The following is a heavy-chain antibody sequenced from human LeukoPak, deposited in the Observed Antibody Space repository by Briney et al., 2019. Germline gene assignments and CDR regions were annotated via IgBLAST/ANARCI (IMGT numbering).Heavy chain of an antibody. CDR3: ARLGGANSFGY. CDR1: GYSFTDYW. V-gene: IGHV5-51*01. CDR2: IYPGDSDT. J-gene: IGHJ4*02. D-gene: IGHD4/OR15-4a*01. Sequence: GESLKISCKGSGYSFTDYWIGWMRQMPGKGLEWMGIIYPGDSDTKYSPSFQGPVTISADKSISTAYLQWSSLKASDTAMCYCARLGGANSFGYWGQGTLVTVSS.